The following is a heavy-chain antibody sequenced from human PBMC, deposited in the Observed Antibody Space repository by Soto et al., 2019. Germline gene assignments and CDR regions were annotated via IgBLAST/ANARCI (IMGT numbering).Heavy chain of an antibody. J-gene: IGHJ4*02. CDR1: GDSVSSNSAA. CDR3: AREGGRGEGYNAVEY. V-gene: IGHV6-1*01. Sequence: SQTLSLTCAISGDSVSSNSAAWNWIRQSPSKGLEWLGRTYYRSKWYNDYAVSMKSRITINPDTSKNQFSLRLNSVTAADTAVYYCAREGGRGEGYNAVEYWGQGTLVTVSS. D-gene: IGHD2-2*02. CDR2: TYYRSKWYN.